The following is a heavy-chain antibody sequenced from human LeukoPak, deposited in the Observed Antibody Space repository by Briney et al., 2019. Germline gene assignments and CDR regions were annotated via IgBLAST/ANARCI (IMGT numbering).Heavy chain of an antibody. CDR1: GGSISSGSYY. D-gene: IGHD1-26*01. CDR2: IYYSGST. V-gene: IGHV4-61*10. Sequence: KPSETLSLICTVSGGSISSGSYYWSWIRQPAGKGLEWIGYIYYSGSTNYNPSLKSRVTISVDTSKNQFSLKLSSVTAADTAVYYCARHSQGVGGFDYWGQGTLVTVSS. J-gene: IGHJ4*02. CDR3: ARHSQGVGGFDY.